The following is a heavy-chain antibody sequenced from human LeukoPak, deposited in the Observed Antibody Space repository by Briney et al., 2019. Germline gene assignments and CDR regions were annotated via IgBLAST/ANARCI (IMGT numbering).Heavy chain of an antibody. CDR1: GFTFNSYA. D-gene: IGHD3-16*01. CDR2: IGTSAHST. V-gene: IGHV3-23*01. Sequence: GGSLRLSCAASGFTFNSYAMSWVRQAPGKGLEWVSTIGTSAHSTYYSDSVKGRFSISRDNDKNSVYLQMNSLRAADTAVYYCARGLMEYCDQTRCPFDSWGQGILVTVSS. J-gene: IGHJ4*02. CDR3: ARGLMEYCDQTRCPFDS.